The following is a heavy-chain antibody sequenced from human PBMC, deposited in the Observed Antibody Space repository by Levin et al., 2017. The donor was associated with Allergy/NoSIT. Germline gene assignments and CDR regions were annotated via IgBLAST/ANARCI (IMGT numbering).Heavy chain of an antibody. V-gene: IGHV3-21*01. D-gene: IGHD1-26*01. CDR2: ISSSSSFI. J-gene: IGHJ4*02. CDR1: GFTFTTYT. Sequence: GGSLRLSCGASGFTFTTYTMNWVRQAPGKGLEWVSSISSSSSFISYADSVKGRFTISRDNAKNSLYLQMNSLRAEDTAVYYCARDWGDRNSGSYLDYWGQGSLVTVSS. CDR3: ARDWGDRNSGSYLDY.